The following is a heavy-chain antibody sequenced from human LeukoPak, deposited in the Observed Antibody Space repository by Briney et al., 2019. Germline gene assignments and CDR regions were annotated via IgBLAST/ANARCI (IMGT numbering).Heavy chain of an antibody. V-gene: IGHV3-7*01. Sequence: GGSLRLSCAASGFTLSSYWMSWVRQAPGKGLEWVANIKQDGSEKYYVDSVKGRFTISRDNAKNSLYLQMNSLRAEDTAVYYCARAVEWLGNYWGQGTLVTVSS. D-gene: IGHD3-3*01. CDR1: GFTLSSYW. J-gene: IGHJ4*02. CDR2: IKQDGSEK. CDR3: ARAVEWLGNY.